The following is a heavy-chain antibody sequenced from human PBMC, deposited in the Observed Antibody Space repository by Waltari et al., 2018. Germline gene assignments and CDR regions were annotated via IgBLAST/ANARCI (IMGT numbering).Heavy chain of an antibody. D-gene: IGHD6-19*01. CDR3: ARGVTTAGTIDY. CDR1: GGTFTNYD. J-gene: IGHJ4*02. V-gene: IGHV1-69*04. CDR2: IIPMLGVA. Sequence: QVQLVQSGAEVKKPGSSVKVSCKASGGTFTNYDFTWVRQAPGQGLEWMGRIIPMLGVANYAQKLQGRVTITADKSTSTGYMELNSLRNEDTAIYYGARGVTTAGTIDYWGQGSLITVSS.